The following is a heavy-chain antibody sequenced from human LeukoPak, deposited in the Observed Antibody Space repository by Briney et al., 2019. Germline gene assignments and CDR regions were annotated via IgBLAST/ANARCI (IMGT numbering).Heavy chain of an antibody. J-gene: IGHJ5*02. D-gene: IGHD3-10*01. CDR1: GGSISSRNW. Sequence: SETLSLTCAVSGGSISSRNWWSWVRQPPGKGLEWIGEIYHSGSTNYNPSLKSRVTISVDKSKNQFSLKVSSVTAADTAVYYCARRKAGTYYYGSGSNPKFDPWGQGTLVTVSS. CDR3: ARRKAGTYYYGSGSNPKFDP. V-gene: IGHV4-4*02. CDR2: IYHSGST.